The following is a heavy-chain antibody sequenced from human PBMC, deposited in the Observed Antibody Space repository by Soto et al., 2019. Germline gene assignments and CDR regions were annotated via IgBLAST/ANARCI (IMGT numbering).Heavy chain of an antibody. Sequence: GGSLRLSCAGSGFTFADSYMSWSRQAPGKGLEWLSYIRPGSRYPAYADSVKGRFNIPRDNAKRSLYLQMMSLTAEDTAIYYCVTGGGGGLFDPSGQGTTVTVSS. CDR1: GFTFADSY. V-gene: IGHV3-11*06. J-gene: IGHJ5*02. CDR2: IRPGSRYP. D-gene: IGHD2-15*01. CDR3: VTGGGGGLFDP.